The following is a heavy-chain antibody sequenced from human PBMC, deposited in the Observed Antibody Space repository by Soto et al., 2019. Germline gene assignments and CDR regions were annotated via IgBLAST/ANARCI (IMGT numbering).Heavy chain of an antibody. D-gene: IGHD6-13*01. CDR1: GAYMSTYY. J-gene: IGHJ4*03. CDR2: ISATGTT. CDR3: ARDQAGAADF. V-gene: IGHV4-4*07. Sequence: AETLSLTCTVSGAYMSTYYWKWIRQSAEKGLEWIGRISATGTTTYIPSLKSRITLSVDTAQNEFALNLKFVTAADTAVYFGARDQAGAADFWGPGTLVSVSS.